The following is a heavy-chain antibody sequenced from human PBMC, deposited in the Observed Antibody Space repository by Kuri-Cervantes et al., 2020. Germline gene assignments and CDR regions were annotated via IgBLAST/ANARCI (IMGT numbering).Heavy chain of an antibody. CDR3: ACFVEGDAFDI. J-gene: IGHJ3*02. CDR1: GGTFSSYA. CDR2: IIPIFGTA. Sequence: SVKVSCKASGGTFSSYAISWVRQAPGQGLEWMGGIIPIFGTANYAQKFRGRVTITADESTSTAYMELSSLTSEDTAVYYCACFVEGDAFDIWGQGTMVTVSS. V-gene: IGHV1-69*13. D-gene: IGHD3-3*01.